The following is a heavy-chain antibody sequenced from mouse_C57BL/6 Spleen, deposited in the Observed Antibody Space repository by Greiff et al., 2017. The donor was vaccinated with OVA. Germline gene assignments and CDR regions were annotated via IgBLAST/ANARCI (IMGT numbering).Heavy chain of an antibody. D-gene: IGHD2-4*01. J-gene: IGHJ2*01. V-gene: IGHV1-15*01. Sequence: QVQLQQSGAELVRPGASVTLSCKASGYTFTDYEMHWVKQTPVHGLEWIGAIDPETGGTAYNQKFQGKAILTADKSSSTAYMELRSLTSEDSAVYYCTRKGDYPYYCDYWGQGTTLTVSS. CDR2: IDPETGGT. CDR1: GYTFTDYE. CDR3: TRKGDYPYYCDY.